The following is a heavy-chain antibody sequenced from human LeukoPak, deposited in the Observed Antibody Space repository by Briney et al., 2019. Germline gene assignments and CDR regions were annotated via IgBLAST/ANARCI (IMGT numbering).Heavy chain of an antibody. CDR2: IYFSGST. V-gene: IGHV4-39*01. J-gene: IGHJ4*02. CDR3: ARSYSSSWSDGGPYVDY. D-gene: IGHD6-13*01. Sequence: PSETLSLTCTVSGGSISSSSYYWGWIRQPPGKGLEWIGSIYFSGSTYYNPSLKSRVTIFVDTSKNQFSLKLNSVTAADTAVYYCARSYSSSWSDGGPYVDYWGQGTLVTVSS. CDR1: GGSISSSSYY.